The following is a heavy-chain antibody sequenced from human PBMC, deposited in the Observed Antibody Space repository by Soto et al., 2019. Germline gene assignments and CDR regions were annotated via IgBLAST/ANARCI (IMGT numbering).Heavy chain of an antibody. CDR3: ATTFFSGYDY. CDR1: GFTFSSYG. D-gene: IGHD5-12*01. CDR2: IWYDGSNK. J-gene: IGHJ4*02. V-gene: IGHV3-33*01. Sequence: GGSLRLSCAASGFTFSSYGMAWVRQAPGKGLEWVAVIWYDGSNKYYADSVKGRFTISRDNSKNTLYLQMNSLRGEDTAVYCCATTFFSGYDYWGQGTLVTVSS.